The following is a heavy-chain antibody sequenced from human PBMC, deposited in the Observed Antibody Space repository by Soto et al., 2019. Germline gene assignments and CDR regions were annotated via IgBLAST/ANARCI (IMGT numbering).Heavy chain of an antibody. V-gene: IGHV4-31*03. Sequence: QVQLQESGPGLVKPSQTLSLTCTVSGGSISSGGYYWSWIRQHPGKGLEWIGYIYYSGSTYYKPSLKSRVTISVDTSKNQFSLKLSSVTAADTAVYYCARSWAYYYDSSGYPYWYFDLWGRGTLVTVSS. J-gene: IGHJ2*01. CDR3: ARSWAYYYDSSGYPYWYFDL. CDR1: GGSISSGGYY. D-gene: IGHD3-22*01. CDR2: IYYSGST.